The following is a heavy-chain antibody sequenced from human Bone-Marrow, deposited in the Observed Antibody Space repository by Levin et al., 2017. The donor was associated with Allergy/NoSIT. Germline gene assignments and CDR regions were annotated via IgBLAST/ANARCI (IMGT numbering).Heavy chain of an antibody. J-gene: IGHJ5*02. D-gene: IGHD3-3*01. V-gene: IGHV2-70*01. Sequence: QTLSLTCPFSGFSLSTSGMCVRWIRQPPGKALEWLALIDWDDDKYYSTSLKTRLTISKDTSKNQVVLTMTNMDPVDTATYYCARGYGITIFGVVSNWFDPWGQGTLVTVSS. CDR3: ARGYGITIFGVVSNWFDP. CDR1: GFSLSTSGMC. CDR2: IDWDDDK.